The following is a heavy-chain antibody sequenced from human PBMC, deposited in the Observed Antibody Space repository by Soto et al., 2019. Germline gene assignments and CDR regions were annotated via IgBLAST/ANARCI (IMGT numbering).Heavy chain of an antibody. CDR1: GFTFSSYA. Sequence: GGSLRLSCAASGFTFSSYAMSWVRQAPGKGLEWVSAISGSGGSTYYADSVKGRFTISRDNSKNTLYLQMNSLRAEDTAVYYYAKMQRGLRGGMDVWGQGTTVTVSS. CDR3: AKMQRGLRGGMDV. V-gene: IGHV3-23*01. J-gene: IGHJ6*02. CDR2: ISGSGGST. D-gene: IGHD4-17*01.